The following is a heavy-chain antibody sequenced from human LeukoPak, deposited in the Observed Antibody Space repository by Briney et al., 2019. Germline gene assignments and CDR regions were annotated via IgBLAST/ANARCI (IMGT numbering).Heavy chain of an antibody. V-gene: IGHV4-59*12. Sequence: SETLSLTCTVSGGSISSYSWSWIRQPPGKGLDWIGYISYSGSTNYNPSLKSRVTISVDTSNNQFSLKVRSVTAADTAVYYCARTYYGDYVGDILFDYWGQGTLVTVSS. D-gene: IGHD4-17*01. CDR2: ISYSGST. CDR1: GGSISSYS. CDR3: ARTYYGDYVGDILFDY. J-gene: IGHJ4*02.